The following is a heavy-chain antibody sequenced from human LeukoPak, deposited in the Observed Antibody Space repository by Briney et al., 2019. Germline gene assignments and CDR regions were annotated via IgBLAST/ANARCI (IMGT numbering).Heavy chain of an antibody. D-gene: IGHD3-10*01. CDR3: ARRLGRYYGSGSYAGYAYNWFDP. CDR1: GGSISSSSYY. V-gene: IGHV4-39*07. J-gene: IGHJ5*02. Sequence: SETLSLTCTVSGGSISSSSYYWGWIRQPPGKGLEWIGSFYYSGSTYYNPSLKSRVTISVDTSKNQFSLKLSSVTAADTAVYYCARRLGRYYGSGSYAGYAYNWFDPWGQGTLVTVSS. CDR2: FYYSGST.